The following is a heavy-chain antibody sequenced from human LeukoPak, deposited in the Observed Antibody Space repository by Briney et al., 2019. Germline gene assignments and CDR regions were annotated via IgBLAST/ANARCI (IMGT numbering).Heavy chain of an antibody. J-gene: IGHJ4*02. CDR2: ISSSSSTI. CDR1: GFTFSSYS. D-gene: IGHD3-3*01. CDR3: ARSYYDFWSAETPFDY. V-gene: IGHV3-48*01. Sequence: PGGSLRLSCAASGFTFSSYSMNWVRQAPGKGLEGVSYISSSSSTIYYADSVKGRFTISRDNAKNSLYLQMNSLRAEDTAVYYCARSYYDFWSAETPFDYWGQGTLVTVSS.